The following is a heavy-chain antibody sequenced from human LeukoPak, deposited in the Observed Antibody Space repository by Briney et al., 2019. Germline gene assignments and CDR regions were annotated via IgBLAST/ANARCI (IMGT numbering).Heavy chain of an antibody. CDR2: IYNSGST. D-gene: IGHD5-18*01. CDR1: GGSISNYY. J-gene: IGHJ4*02. CDR3: ARSGVYGGYSYDN. Sequence: TSETLSLTCTVSGGSISNYYWSWIRQPPGKGLEWIGYIYNSGSTNYNPSLKSRVTISVGTSKNQFSLKLSSVTAADTAVYYRARSGVYGGYSYDNWGQGTLVTVSS. V-gene: IGHV4-59*01.